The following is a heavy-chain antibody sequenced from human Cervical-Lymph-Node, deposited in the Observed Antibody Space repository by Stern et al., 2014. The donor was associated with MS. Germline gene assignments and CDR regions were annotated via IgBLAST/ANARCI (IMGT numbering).Heavy chain of an antibody. CDR3: GRDTCRGGGCYFRY. D-gene: IGHD2-15*01. CDR2: VSNEGIKQ. Sequence: QVQLVQSGGGVVQPGRSLRLSCAASGFIFSNYAMHWVRQAPGKGLDWVAFVSNEGIKQFYADSVKARFTISRDNANNTLYLQMNSLRPEDTAVYYCGRDTCRGGGCYFRYWGQGILITVSS. J-gene: IGHJ4*02. V-gene: IGHV3-30-3*01. CDR1: GFIFSNYA.